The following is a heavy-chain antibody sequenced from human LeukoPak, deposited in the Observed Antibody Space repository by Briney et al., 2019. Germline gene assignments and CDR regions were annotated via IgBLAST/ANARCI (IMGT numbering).Heavy chain of an antibody. CDR3: ARGDIALDY. CDR1: GDTVSTNSAA. Sequence: SQTLSLTCAISGDTVSTNSAAWNWIRQSPSRGLEWLGRTYYKSKWYNNYAVSVKSRITINPDTSKNQFSMHLNSVTPEDTAVYYCARGDIALDYWGQGALVTVSS. CDR2: TYYKSKWYN. J-gene: IGHJ4*02. V-gene: IGHV6-1*01. D-gene: IGHD5-12*01.